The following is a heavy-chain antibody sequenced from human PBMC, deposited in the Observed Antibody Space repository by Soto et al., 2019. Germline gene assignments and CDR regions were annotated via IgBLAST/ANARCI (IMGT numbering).Heavy chain of an antibody. D-gene: IGHD4-17*01. V-gene: IGHV3-23*01. Sequence: GGSLRLSCAASGFTFSTYAMSWVRQAPGKGLEWVSGISDSGGSTHYADSVKGRFTISRDNSKNTLYLQMSSLRAEDTAVYYCAKESFDYGDYYYGMDVWGQGTTVTVSS. J-gene: IGHJ6*02. CDR3: AKESFDYGDYYYGMDV. CDR1: GFTFSTYA. CDR2: ISDSGGST.